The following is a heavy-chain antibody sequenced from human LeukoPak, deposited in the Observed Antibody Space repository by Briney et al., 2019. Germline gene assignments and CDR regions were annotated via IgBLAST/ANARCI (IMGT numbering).Heavy chain of an antibody. CDR2: IYSSGST. CDR1: GDSISSARNY. J-gene: IGHJ4*02. D-gene: IGHD1-1*01. Sequence: SETLSLTCSVSGDSISSARNYWGWIRQSPGKGLEWLASIYSSGSTHSNPSLKSRVSISIDTSKNQFSLKLYSVTASDAAIYYCARHLSGTTMAHYFDFWGQGTLVTVSS. V-gene: IGHV4-39*01. CDR3: ARHLSGTTMAHYFDF.